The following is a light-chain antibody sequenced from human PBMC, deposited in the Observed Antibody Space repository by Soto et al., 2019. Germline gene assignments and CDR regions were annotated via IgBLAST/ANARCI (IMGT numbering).Light chain of an antibody. Sequence: DIQMTQSTSTLSGSVGDRFTVTRLASPSVSGWLSWYQQKPGEADQLLIYDASAFPRGVPSRFSGSGSGTKFTLTIASLQPDDFAAYYCQQYETFSGTFGPGTKVDIK. CDR2: DAS. CDR1: PSVSGW. V-gene: IGKV1-5*01. J-gene: IGKJ1*01. CDR3: QQYETFSGT.